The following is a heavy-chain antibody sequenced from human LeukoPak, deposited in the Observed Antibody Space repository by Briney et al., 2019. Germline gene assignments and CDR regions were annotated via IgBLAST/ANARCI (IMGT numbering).Heavy chain of an antibody. D-gene: IGHD3-3*02. V-gene: IGHV3-74*01. CDR1: GFTFSRHW. CDR3: ARVISYFDL. J-gene: IGHJ4*02. Sequence: GGSLRLSCAASGFTFSRHWMHWVRQGPGKGLEWVSRIKSDGSETQYADSVKGRFTISRDNAHNTLYLQMTSLRPEDTAIYYCARVISYFDLWGQEALVTASS. CDR2: IKSDGSET.